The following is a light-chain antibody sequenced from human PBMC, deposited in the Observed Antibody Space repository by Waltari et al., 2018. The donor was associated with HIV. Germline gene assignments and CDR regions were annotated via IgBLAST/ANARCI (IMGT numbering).Light chain of an antibody. CDR2: NND. J-gene: IGLJ3*02. Sequence: QSLLPQPPSASGTPGQRVTISCSGSYSTIGSKTVTWHQQLPGSAPRALIYNNDQRPSGVPDRFSGSKSGTSASLAISGLQSEDQGDYYCASWDDKLDGWVFGGGTRLTVL. CDR3: ASWDDKLDGWV. V-gene: IGLV1-44*01. CDR1: YSTIGSKT.